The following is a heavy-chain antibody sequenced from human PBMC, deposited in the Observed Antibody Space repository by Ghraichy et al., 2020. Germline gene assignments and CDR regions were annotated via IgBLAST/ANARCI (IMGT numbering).Heavy chain of an antibody. Sequence: GGSLRLSCAASGFTFSSYSMNWVRQAPGKGLEWVLYISSSSSTIYYADSVKGRFTISRDNAKNSLYLQMNSLRDEDTAVYYCASPPRWLLHDAFDIWGQGTMVTVSS. J-gene: IGHJ3*02. CDR3: ASPPRWLLHDAFDI. D-gene: IGHD2-21*01. CDR2: ISSSSSTI. CDR1: GFTFSSYS. V-gene: IGHV3-48*02.